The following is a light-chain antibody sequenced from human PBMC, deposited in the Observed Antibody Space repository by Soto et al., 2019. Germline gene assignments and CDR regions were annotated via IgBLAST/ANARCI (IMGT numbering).Light chain of an antibody. CDR2: NVN. CDR1: SSGVGNYNY. J-gene: IGLJ1*01. V-gene: IGLV2-14*01. Sequence: QSALTQSASVSVSPGQSITISCTGTSSGVGNYNYVSWYQQHPGEVPKLIIFNVNNRPSGVSNRFSGSKSGNTASLTISGLQAEDEADNYCSSFTSSTTYVFGTGTKVTAL. CDR3: SSFTSSTTYV.